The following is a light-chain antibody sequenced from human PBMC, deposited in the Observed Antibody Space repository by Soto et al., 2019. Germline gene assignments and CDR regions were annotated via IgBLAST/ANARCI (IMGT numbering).Light chain of an antibody. CDR1: SSDFGGYNY. CDR2: DVS. Sequence: QSVLTQPRSVSGSLGQSVTISCTGTSSDFGGYNYVSWYQHHPGKAPKLMIYDVSERPSGVPDRFSGSTSGNTASLTISGLQAEDEADYYCCSYAGTFYVFGTGTKVTV. J-gene: IGLJ1*01. CDR3: CSYAGTFYV. V-gene: IGLV2-11*01.